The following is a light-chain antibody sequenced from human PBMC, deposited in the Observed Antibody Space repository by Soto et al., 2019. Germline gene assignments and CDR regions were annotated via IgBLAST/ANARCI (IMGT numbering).Light chain of an antibody. V-gene: IGLV1-40*01. CDR1: SSNIGAGYN. CDR2: GNT. J-gene: IGLJ2*01. CDR3: QSYDSSLTVV. Sequence: QSVLTQPPSVSGAPGQRVTISCTGSSSNIGAGYNVPWYQQIPGTAPKLLIFGNTNRPSGVPDRVSGSKSGTSASLAITGLQAEDEADYSCQSYDSSLTVVFGGGTQLTVL.